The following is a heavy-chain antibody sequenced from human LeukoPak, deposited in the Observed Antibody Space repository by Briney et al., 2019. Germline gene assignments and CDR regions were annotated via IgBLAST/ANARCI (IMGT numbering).Heavy chain of an antibody. V-gene: IGHV4-4*07. CDR2: IYTSGGT. CDR1: GGSISSYY. J-gene: IGHJ4*02. Sequence: SETLSLTCTVSGGSISSYYWSWIRQPAGKGLEWIGRIYTSGGTNYNPSLKSRVTMSVDTSKNQFSLKLSSVTAADTAVYYCAREGCSSTSCPFDYWGQGTLVTVSS. CDR3: AREGCSSTSCPFDY. D-gene: IGHD2-2*01.